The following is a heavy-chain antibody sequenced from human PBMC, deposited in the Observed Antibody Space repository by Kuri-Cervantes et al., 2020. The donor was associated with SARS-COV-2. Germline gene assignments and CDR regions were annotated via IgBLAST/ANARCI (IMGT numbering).Heavy chain of an antibody. D-gene: IGHD6-6*01. CDR3: AQDVSQLGRACRY. V-gene: IGHV3-23*01. Sequence: GESLKISCAASAFTVSYNYVTWVRQGPGKGLEWVSAISGSGDNTYYADSVKGRFTISRDNSQNTVYLQMNSLRGEDTALYYCAQDVSQLGRACRYWGQGTLVTVSS. CDR2: ISGSGDNT. CDR1: AFTVSYNY. J-gene: IGHJ4*02.